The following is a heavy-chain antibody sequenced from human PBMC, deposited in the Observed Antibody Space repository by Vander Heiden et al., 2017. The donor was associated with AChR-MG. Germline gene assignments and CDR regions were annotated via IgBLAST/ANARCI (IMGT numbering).Heavy chain of an antibody. J-gene: IGHJ4*02. CDR3: ASFSYGDSGWSYFDY. V-gene: IGHV4-59*01. D-gene: IGHD6-19*01. CDR2: ISYTGST. CDR1: GDSIGSYH. Sequence: QVQLQESGPGLVTSSETLSLTCTVSGDSIGSYHWSWIRQPPGKGLEWMAYISYTGSTDYNPSLKSRVTISLDTSKNQFSLRLSSVTAADTAVYYCASFSYGDSGWSYFDYWGQGILVTVSS.